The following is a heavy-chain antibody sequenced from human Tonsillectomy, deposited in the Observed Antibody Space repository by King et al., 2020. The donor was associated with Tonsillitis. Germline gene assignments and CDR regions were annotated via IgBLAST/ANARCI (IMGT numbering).Heavy chain of an antibody. J-gene: IGHJ4*02. CDR2: INHSGTS. CDR3: ATHTETKIRTFDY. D-gene: IGHD2-8*01. CDR1: GGSLSGHY. Sequence: HVQLQQWGAGLLKPSETLSLTCAVYGGSLSGHYWSWIRQPPGKGLEWIGEINHSGTSTYNPSLKSRVTMSVDTSKNEFSLKLSSVTAADTAIYYCATHTETKIRTFDYWGQGTLVTVSS. V-gene: IGHV4-34*01.